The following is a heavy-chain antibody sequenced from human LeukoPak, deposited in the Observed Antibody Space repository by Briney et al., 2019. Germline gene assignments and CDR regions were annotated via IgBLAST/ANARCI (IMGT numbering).Heavy chain of an antibody. V-gene: IGHV1-18*01. CDR3: ARDQSGTLYYYYYYGMDV. D-gene: IGHD5-12*01. J-gene: IGHJ6*02. CDR2: ISTYNGNT. Sequence: ASVKVSCKASGYTFTSYGISWVRQGPGQGLEWMGWISTYNGNTNYAQKLQGRVTMTTDTSTSTAYMELRSLRSDDTAVYYCARDQSGTLYYYYYYGMDVWGQGTTVTVSS. CDR1: GYTFTSYG.